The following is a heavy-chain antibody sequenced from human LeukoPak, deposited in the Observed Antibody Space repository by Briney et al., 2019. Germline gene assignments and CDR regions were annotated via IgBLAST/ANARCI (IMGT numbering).Heavy chain of an antibody. CDR2: ICDNGNT. J-gene: IGHJ4*02. D-gene: IGHD5-24*01. CDR1: GGSFSPAH. V-gene: IGHV4-59*03. CDR3: ATGRDPYKTGH. Sequence: SETLSLTCTFSGGSFSPAHWSWIRQPPGKGLEWIGVICDNGNTNYNPSLKSRVTISVDTSKSQFSLKLSSLAAADTAVYYCATGRDPYKTGHWGQGTLVTVSS.